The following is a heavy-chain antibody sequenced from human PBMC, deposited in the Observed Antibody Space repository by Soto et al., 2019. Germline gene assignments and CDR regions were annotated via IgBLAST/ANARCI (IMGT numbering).Heavy chain of an antibody. CDR3: AIRDSFDY. V-gene: IGHV3-23*01. J-gene: IGHJ4*02. Sequence: EVQLLESGGGLVQPGGSLRLSCAASGFIFSSYAMSWVRQAPGKGLEWVSAISGSGGRTYYADSVKGRFTISRDSSKNTLYLQMNSLRAEDTAVYYCAIRDSFDYWGQGTLVTVSS. D-gene: IGHD3-10*01. CDR2: ISGSGGRT. CDR1: GFIFSSYA.